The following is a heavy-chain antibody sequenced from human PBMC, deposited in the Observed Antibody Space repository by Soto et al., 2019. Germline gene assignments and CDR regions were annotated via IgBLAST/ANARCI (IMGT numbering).Heavy chain of an antibody. CDR1: GFTSSNYW. V-gene: IGHV3-7*01. D-gene: IGHD3-22*01. Sequence: EVQLVESGGGLVQPGGSLRLSCAASGFTSSNYWMSWVRQAPGEGLEWVANIKEDGSEKYYVDSVKGRLTVSRDNSKNSLYLQMDSLRVEDTAVYYCARGRKYNLSSGYYPYYFDYWGQGTLVTVSS. CDR2: IKEDGSEK. J-gene: IGHJ4*02. CDR3: ARGRKYNLSSGYYPYYFDY.